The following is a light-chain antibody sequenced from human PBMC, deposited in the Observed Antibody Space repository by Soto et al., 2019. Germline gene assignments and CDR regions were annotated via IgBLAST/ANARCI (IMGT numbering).Light chain of an antibody. CDR3: QQRSNWPPIT. CDR2: DAS. V-gene: IGKV3-11*01. J-gene: IGKJ5*01. CDR1: QSVSIN. Sequence: EIVMTQSPGALSVSPGERAARCCRASQSVSINLAWYQQKPGQAPRLLIYDASTRATGIPARFSGSGSGTEFTLTISSLEPEDFAVYYCQQRSNWPPITFGQGTRLEIK.